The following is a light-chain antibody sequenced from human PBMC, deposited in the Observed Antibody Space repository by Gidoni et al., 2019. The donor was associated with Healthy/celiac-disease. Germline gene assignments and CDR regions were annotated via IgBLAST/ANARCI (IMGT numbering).Light chain of an antibody. CDR1: QSISSW. V-gene: IGKV1-5*01. J-gene: IGKJ1*01. CDR2: DAS. Sequence: GDRVTITCRASQSISSWLAWYQQKPGTAPKLLIYDASSLERGVPSRFSGSGSWTEFTLTISSLQPDDFATYYCQQYNSYPWTFGQGTKVEIK. CDR3: QQYNSYPWT.